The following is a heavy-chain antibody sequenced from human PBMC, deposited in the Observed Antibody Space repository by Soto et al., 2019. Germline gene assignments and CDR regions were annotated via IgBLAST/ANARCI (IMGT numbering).Heavy chain of an antibody. CDR3: ARDQGVAAAGITWFYX. Sequence: PSDTLSLTFTVSGASMNSYHWSWIRQPAGKGLEWIWHIHSSGSTNYNPSLKSRVTMSVDTSKNQFSLRLMSLTAADTAVYYCARDQGVAAAGITWFYXWGQGSLVTVSX. D-gene: IGHD6-13*01. V-gene: IGHV4-4*07. CDR1: GASMNSYH. J-gene: IGHJ5*02. CDR2: IHSSGST.